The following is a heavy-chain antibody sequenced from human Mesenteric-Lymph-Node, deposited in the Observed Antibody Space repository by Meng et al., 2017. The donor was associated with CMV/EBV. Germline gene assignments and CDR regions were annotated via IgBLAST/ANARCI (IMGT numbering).Heavy chain of an antibody. CDR2: IFYSGST. CDR3: ARSPITWINGGMDV. D-gene: IGHD5-12*01. CDR1: GGSVNLNAYY. J-gene: IGHJ6*02. V-gene: IGHV4-61*03. Sequence: SETLSLTCSVSGGSVNLNAYYWSWVRQPPGQGLEWIGYIFYSGSTKYNPSLRSRVTISVDTSKTHFSLELSSVTAADSAVYYCARSPITWINGGMDVWGQGTTVTVSS.